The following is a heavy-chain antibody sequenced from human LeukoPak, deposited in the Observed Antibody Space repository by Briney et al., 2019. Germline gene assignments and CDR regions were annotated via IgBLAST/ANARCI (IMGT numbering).Heavy chain of an antibody. V-gene: IGHV1-2*06. D-gene: IGHD1/OR15-1a*01. CDR3: ASYHKLEQRTFDI. CDR1: GYTFAGYY. Sequence: EASVKVSCKASGYTFAGYYIHWVRQAPGQGLEWMGRINPNSGGTNYAQKFQGRVTMTRDTSISTAYMELSSLRSEDTAVYYCASYHKLEQRTFDIWGQGTMVTVSS. CDR2: INPNSGGT. J-gene: IGHJ3*02.